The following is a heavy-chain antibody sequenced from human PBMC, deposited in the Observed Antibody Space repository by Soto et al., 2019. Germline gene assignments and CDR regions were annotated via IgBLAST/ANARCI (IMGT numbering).Heavy chain of an antibody. V-gene: IGHV2-5*02. Sequence: QITLKESGPTLVKPTQTLTLTCTFSGFSLRSSGVGVGWIRQPPGKALEWLALIYWDDDKRYRPSLKSRLTCTKDSSKNQVVLTLTNMDPVDTATYSCAHILYYYDSGSGYGMDVWGPGTTVTVSS. J-gene: IGHJ6*02. CDR3: AHILYYYDSGSGYGMDV. CDR2: IYWDDDK. D-gene: IGHD3-10*01. CDR1: GFSLRSSGVG.